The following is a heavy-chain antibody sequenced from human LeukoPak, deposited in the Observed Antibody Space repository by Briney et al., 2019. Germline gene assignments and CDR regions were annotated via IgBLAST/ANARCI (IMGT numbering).Heavy chain of an antibody. Sequence: GGSLRLSCAASGFTFSTYWMTWVRQAPGKGPEMVANIKEDGSATYYVDSVKGRFTISRDNAKKSLYLQMNSLRAEDTAVYYCARGSPGYLAYDSWGQGTLVTVSS. J-gene: IGHJ4*02. V-gene: IGHV3-7*04. CDR1: GFTFSTYW. CDR2: IKEDGSAT. CDR3: ARGSPGYLAYDS. D-gene: IGHD1-1*01.